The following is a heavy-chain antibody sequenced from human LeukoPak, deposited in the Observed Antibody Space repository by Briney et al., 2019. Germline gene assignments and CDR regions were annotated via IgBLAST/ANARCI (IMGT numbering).Heavy chain of an antibody. Sequence: SETLSLTCTVSGGSISSYYWNWIRQPPGKGLEYMGYIYYSGSTSGSTNYNPSLESRVTISVDTFKNQFSLKLSSVTAADTAVYYCARDKIRAAGTLPYWGQGTLVTVSS. CDR2: IYYSGSTSGST. D-gene: IGHD6-13*01. CDR1: GGSISSYY. CDR3: ARDKIRAAGTLPY. V-gene: IGHV4-59*01. J-gene: IGHJ4*02.